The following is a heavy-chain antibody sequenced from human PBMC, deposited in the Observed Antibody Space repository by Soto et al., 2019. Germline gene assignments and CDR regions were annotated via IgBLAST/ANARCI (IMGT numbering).Heavy chain of an antibody. V-gene: IGHV1-69*02. Sequence: QVQLVQSGPEVKKPGSSVRVSCTASGGTFSSYTINWVRQVPGQGPEWMGRSIPMLGMSNYAQKFQGRVMRIADKSTNTVYMELSSLRSEDTAIYSCATNYGSGIAHFDYWGQGTLVTVSS. D-gene: IGHD3-10*01. CDR3: ATNYGSGIAHFDY. J-gene: IGHJ4*02. CDR2: SIPMLGMS. CDR1: GGTFSSYT.